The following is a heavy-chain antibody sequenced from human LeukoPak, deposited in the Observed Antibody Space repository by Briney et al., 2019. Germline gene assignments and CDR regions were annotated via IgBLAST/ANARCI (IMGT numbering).Heavy chain of an antibody. D-gene: IGHD6-13*01. J-gene: IGHJ4*02. V-gene: IGHV3-15*01. CDR2: IKSKTDGGTT. Sequence: GGSLRLSCAASGFTFSNVWMNWVRQAPGKGLEWVGRIKSKTDGGTTDYAAPVKGRFTISRDDSKNTLYLQLNSLRTGDTAVCYCSTGSPASGGLFDYWGQGTLVTVSS. CDR3: STGSPASGGLFDY. CDR1: GFTFSNVW.